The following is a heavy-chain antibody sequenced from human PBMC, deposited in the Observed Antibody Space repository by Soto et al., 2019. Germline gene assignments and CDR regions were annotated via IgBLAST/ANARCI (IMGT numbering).Heavy chain of an antibody. CDR2: VSKSSSVI. J-gene: IGHJ6*02. V-gene: IGHV3-48*03. CDR3: ARDTSAYYYGPGPGGMDV. D-gene: IGHD3-10*01. CDR1: GSTFRSSE. Sequence: GGSLRLSCAASGSTFRSSEMHWVRQAPGTGLEWVSYVSKSSSVIYYADSVKGRFTISRDNAKNLLYLQMNSLRAEDTAVYYCARDTSAYYYGPGPGGMDVWGQGTTVTVSS.